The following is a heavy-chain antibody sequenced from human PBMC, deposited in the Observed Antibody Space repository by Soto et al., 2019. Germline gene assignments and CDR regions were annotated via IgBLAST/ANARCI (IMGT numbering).Heavy chain of an antibody. Sequence: SETLSLTCAVYGGSFSGYYWSWIRQPPGKGLEWIGYIYYSGSTNYNPSLKSRVTISVDTSKNQFSLKLSSVTAADTAVYYCARERSYYYYMDVWGKGTTVTVSS. CDR1: GGSFSGYY. CDR2: IYYSGST. V-gene: IGHV4-59*01. J-gene: IGHJ6*03. CDR3: ARERSYYYYMDV.